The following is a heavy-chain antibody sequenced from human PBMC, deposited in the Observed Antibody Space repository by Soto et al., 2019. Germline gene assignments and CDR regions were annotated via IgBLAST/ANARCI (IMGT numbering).Heavy chain of an antibody. CDR2: ISYSGST. V-gene: IGHV4-39*01. J-gene: IGHJ6*02. CDR3: SRRYSFGSGKYGVDV. D-gene: IGHD3-10*01. Sequence: SETLSLTCTVSGDSISSSNYYWGWVRQAPGKGLEWIGTISYSGSTYYNPSLNGRVIISADTSKNQFSLKLSSLTAADTAVYYCSRRYSFGSGKYGVDVWGQGTMVTVSS. CDR1: GDSISSSNYY.